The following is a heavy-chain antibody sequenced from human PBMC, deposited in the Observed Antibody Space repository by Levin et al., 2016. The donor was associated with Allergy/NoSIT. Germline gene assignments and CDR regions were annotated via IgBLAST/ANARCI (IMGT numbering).Heavy chain of an antibody. V-gene: IGHV1-18*01. D-gene: IGHD3-10*01. CDR2: ISAYNGNT. CDR3: ARDEHGSGTFDY. Sequence: WVRQAPGQGLEWMGWISAYNGNTNYAQKLQGRVTMTTDTSTSTAYMELRSLRSDDTAVYYCARDEHGSGTFDYWGQGTLVTVSS. J-gene: IGHJ4*02.